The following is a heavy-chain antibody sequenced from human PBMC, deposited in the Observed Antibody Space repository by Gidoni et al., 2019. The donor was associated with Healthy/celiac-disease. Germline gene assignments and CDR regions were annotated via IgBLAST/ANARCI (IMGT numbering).Heavy chain of an antibody. D-gene: IGHD6-13*01. V-gene: IGHV3-30*01. Sequence: QVQLVESGGGVVQPGRSLRLSCAASGFTFSSYAMHWVRQAPGKGLEWVAVTSYDGSNKYYADSGKGRFTMSRDNSKNTLYLQMNSLRAEDTAVYYCARDPDSSSRYYYGMDVWGQGTTVTVSS. CDR1: GFTFSSYA. J-gene: IGHJ6*02. CDR3: ARDPDSSSRYYYGMDV. CDR2: TSYDGSNK.